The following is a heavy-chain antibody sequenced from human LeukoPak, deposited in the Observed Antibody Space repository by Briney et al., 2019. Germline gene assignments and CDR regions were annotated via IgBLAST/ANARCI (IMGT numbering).Heavy chain of an antibody. J-gene: IGHJ4*02. CDR1: GASISSSSYY. D-gene: IGHD3-16*01. V-gene: IGHV4-39*01. Sequence: ETLSLTCSVSGASISSSSYYWGWVRQAPGKGLEWIGTVYYSGSTYYNPSLKSRVTISVDTSKNQFSLKLSSVTAADTALYYCARGRYAADCWGQGTLVTVSS. CDR3: ARGRYAADC. CDR2: VYYSGST.